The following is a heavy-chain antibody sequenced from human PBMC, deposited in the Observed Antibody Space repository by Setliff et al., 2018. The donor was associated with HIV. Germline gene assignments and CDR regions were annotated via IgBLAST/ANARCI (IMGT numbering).Heavy chain of an antibody. CDR1: GGPISSDAYY. V-gene: IGHV4-39*02. J-gene: IGHJ4*02. Sequence: PSETLSLTCTVSGGPISSDAYYWGWIRQPPGKGLEWIGTIYYSGTTYYNPSLMSRVTISVDTSKSHFSLRLSSVTAADTAVYYCARGAELLWFGELHNIPYFDYRGQRTLVTVSS. CDR3: ARGAELLWFGELHNIPYFDY. CDR2: IYYSGTT. D-gene: IGHD3-10*01.